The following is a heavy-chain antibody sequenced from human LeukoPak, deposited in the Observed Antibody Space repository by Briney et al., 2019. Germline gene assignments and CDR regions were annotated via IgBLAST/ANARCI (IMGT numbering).Heavy chain of an antibody. J-gene: IGHJ2*01. CDR3: ARLTAYFDL. V-gene: IGHV4-4*07. CDR1: GGSIKNFF. CDR2: ISGSDFT. Sequence: SETLSLTCSVAGGSIKNFFWTWTRQSAGKGLEWIGRISGSDFTNYNPSLKSRVTLSIDTSKNQFSLKVTSVTAADTAVYYCARLTAYFDLWGRGTLVTVSS.